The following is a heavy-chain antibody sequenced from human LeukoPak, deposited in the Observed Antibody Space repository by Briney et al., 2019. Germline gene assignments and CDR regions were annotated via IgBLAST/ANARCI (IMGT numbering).Heavy chain of an antibody. CDR1: GYTFTGYY. D-gene: IGHD3-22*01. J-gene: IGHJ3*02. CDR3: ARDYDSSGYYRDAFDI. V-gene: IGHV1-18*04. Sequence: ASVKVSCKASGYTFTGYYMHWVRQATGQGLEWMGWISAYNGNTNYAQKLQGRVTMTTDTSTSTAYMELRSLRSDDTAVYYCARDYDSSGYYRDAFDILGQGTMVTVSS. CDR2: ISAYNGNT.